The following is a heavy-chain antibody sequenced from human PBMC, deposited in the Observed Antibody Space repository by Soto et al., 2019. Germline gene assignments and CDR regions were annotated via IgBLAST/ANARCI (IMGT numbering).Heavy chain of an antibody. V-gene: IGHV4-59*01. CDR1: GGSISSNY. Sequence: KSSETLSLTCTVSGGSISSNYLTWIRQPPGKGLECIGYVYNSGSTNYNPSLKSRVTTSEDTSKSQFSLKVNSMTAADTAVYYCARYRREAVAGYTLDNWGQGILVTVYS. J-gene: IGHJ4*02. D-gene: IGHD6-13*01. CDR2: VYNSGST. CDR3: ARYRREAVAGYTLDN.